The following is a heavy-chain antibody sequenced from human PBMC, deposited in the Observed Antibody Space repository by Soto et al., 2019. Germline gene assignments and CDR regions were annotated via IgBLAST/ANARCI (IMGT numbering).Heavy chain of an antibody. D-gene: IGHD3-3*01. Sequence: EVQLVESGGGVVQPGGSLRLSCEASGFTFSIYAMDWVRQAPGKGLEWLSYSNGGSNYIFYADSVRGRFTISRDNVKNSLYLQMNSLTAEDTAVYYCVRDGKGVYDFDYWGQGTLVTISS. CDR1: GFTFSIYA. J-gene: IGHJ4*02. CDR3: VRDGKGVYDFDY. V-gene: IGHV3-48*01. CDR2: SNGGSNYI.